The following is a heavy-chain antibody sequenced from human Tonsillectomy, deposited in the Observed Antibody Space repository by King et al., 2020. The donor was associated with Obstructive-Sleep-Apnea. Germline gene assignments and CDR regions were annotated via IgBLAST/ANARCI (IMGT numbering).Heavy chain of an antibody. CDR2: IYYSGST. J-gene: IGHJ3*02. D-gene: IGHD2-21*02. V-gene: IGHV4-39*07. Sequence: QLQESGPGLVKPSETLSLTCTVSGGSIISTNYYWGWIRQSPGKGLEWIASIYYSGSTYYNPSLKSRVTISVDTSKNKFFMKLSSVTAAAPAVYYCARPAYCGGDCYSSGAFDIWGQGTMVTVSS. CDR3: ARPAYCGGDCYSSGAFDI. CDR1: GGSIISTNYY.